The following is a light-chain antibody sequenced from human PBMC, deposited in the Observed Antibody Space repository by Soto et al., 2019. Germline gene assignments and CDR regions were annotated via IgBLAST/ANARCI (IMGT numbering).Light chain of an antibody. J-gene: IGLJ1*01. V-gene: IGLV1-44*01. Sequence: QLVLTQPPSASGTPGQRVTISCSGSSSNIGSNTVNWYQQLPGTAPKLLIYSDNQRPSGVPDRFSGSKSGTSVSLAISGLQSEDEADYYCAAWDDSLNGNVFGTGTKLTVL. CDR1: SSNIGSNT. CDR2: SDN. CDR3: AAWDDSLNGNV.